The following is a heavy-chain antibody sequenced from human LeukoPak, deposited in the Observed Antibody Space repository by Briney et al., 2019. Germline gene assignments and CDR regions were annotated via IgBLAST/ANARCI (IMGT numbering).Heavy chain of an antibody. J-gene: IGHJ5*02. V-gene: IGHV1-2*02. CDR3: ARPFGGDAGDWFDP. CDR1: GYTFTGYY. CDR2: INPNSGGT. D-gene: IGHD3-3*01. Sequence: ASVKVSCKASGYTFTGYYMHWVRQAPGQGLEWMGWINPNSGGTNYAQKFQGRVTTTRDTSISTAYMELSRLRSDDTAVYYCARPFGGDAGDWFDPWGQGTLVTVSS.